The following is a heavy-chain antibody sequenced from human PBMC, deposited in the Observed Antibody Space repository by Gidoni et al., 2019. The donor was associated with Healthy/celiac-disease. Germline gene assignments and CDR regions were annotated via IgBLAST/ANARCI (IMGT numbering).Heavy chain of an antibody. CDR2: INPSDGIT. CDR3: ARVGKGYYGMDV. J-gene: IGHJ6*02. CDR1: GYTFTSYY. Sequence: QVQLVQSGAEVKKPGASVMVSCKASGYTFTSYYMHWVRQAPGQGLEWMGVINPSDGITNYAQKFQGRVTMTRDTSTSTVDMELSSLRFEDTAVYYCARVGKGYYGMDVWGQGTTVTVSS. V-gene: IGHV1-46*01.